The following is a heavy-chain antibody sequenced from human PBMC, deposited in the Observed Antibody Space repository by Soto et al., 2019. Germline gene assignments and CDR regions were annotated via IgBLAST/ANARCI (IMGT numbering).Heavy chain of an antibody. J-gene: IGHJ6*02. Sequence: EVQLLESGGGLVQPGGSLRLSCAASGFTFSSYAMSWVCQAPGKGLEWVSVIRGSGDRTYYADSVKGRFTISRDNSKNTLYMQMNTPRAEDTAVYYCAKQQGPGTPYYYAMDVWGQGTTVTVSS. D-gene: IGHD1-1*01. V-gene: IGHV3-23*01. CDR1: GFTFSSYA. CDR2: IRGSGDRT. CDR3: AKQQGPGTPYYYAMDV.